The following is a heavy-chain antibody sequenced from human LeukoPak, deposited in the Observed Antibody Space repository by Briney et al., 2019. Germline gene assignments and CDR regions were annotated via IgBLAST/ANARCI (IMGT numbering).Heavy chain of an antibody. D-gene: IGHD2-21*01. CDR3: AANTPRVVREDAFDI. CDR2: IVVGSGNT. V-gene: IGHV1-58*02. J-gene: IGHJ3*02. CDR1: GFTFTSSA. Sequence: SVKVSCKASGFTFTSSAMQWARQARGQRREWIGWIVVGSGNTNYAQNFQERVTITRDMSTSTAYMELSSLRSEDTAVYYCAANTPRVVREDAFDIWGQGTMVTVSS.